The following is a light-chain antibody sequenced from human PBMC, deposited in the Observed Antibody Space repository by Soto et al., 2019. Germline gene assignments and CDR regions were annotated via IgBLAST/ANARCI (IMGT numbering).Light chain of an antibody. J-gene: IGKJ1*01. CDR2: TLS. CDR1: QSLMDSDNGDTY. V-gene: IGKV2-40*01. CDR3: MQRKEFPWT. Sequence: ILMTQTPLSLPVTPGEPASIACRSNQSLMDSDNGDTYLDWFQQRPGQSPQLLIYTLSNRASGVPDRFSGSGSGTDFTLKITRVEAEDVGVYYCMQRKEFPWTFGQGTKVDIK.